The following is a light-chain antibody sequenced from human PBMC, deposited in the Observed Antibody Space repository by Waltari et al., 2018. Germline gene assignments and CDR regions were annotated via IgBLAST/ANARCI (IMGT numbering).Light chain of an antibody. Sequence: EIVMTQSPLPLSVPPGEPASIPCRSSQSLLHSNGYNYLDWYVQKPGQSPQVLIYLGSDRASGVPDRFSSSGSGTDFTLRISRVEAEDVGIYYCMGALQTATFGPGTRLDIK. J-gene: IGKJ5*01. V-gene: IGKV2-28*01. CDR2: LGS. CDR1: QSLLHSNGYNY. CDR3: MGALQTAT.